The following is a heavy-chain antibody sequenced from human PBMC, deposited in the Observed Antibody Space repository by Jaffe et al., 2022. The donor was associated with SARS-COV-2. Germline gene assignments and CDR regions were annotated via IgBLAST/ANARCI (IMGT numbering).Heavy chain of an antibody. CDR2: ISWNSGSI. CDR1: GFTFDDYA. D-gene: IGHD2-21*02. J-gene: IGHJ3*02. V-gene: IGHV3-9*01. CDR3: AKDKRWRPVVVTAIGAFDI. Sequence: EVQLVESGGGLVQPGRSLRLSCAASGFTFDDYAMHWVRQAPGKGLEWVSGISWNSGSIGYADSVKGRFTISRDNAKNSLYLQMNSLRAEDTALYYCAKDKRWRPVVVTAIGAFDIWGQGTMVTVSS.